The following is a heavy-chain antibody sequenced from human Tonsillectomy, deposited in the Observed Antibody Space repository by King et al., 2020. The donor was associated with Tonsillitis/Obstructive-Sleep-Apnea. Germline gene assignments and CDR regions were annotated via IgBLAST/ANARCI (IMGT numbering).Heavy chain of an antibody. J-gene: IGHJ4*02. Sequence: VQLVESGGGVAQPGRSLRLSCAASGFTFSSYGMHWVRQAPGKGLEWEAVISYDGNNKYYADSVKGRFTISRDNSKNTLYLQMNSLRAEDTAVYYCACSGDYWGQGTLVTVSS. CDR2: ISYDGNNK. CDR3: ACSGDY. D-gene: IGHD6-19*01. CDR1: GFTFSSYG. V-gene: IGHV3-30*03.